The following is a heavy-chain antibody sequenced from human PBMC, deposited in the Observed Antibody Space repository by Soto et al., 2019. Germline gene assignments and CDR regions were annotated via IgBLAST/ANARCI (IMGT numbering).Heavy chain of an antibody. J-gene: IGHJ6*02. CDR3: ATGMGSGSGFYYYYYGMDV. D-gene: IGHD3-10*01. V-gene: IGHV1-24*01. CDR2: FDPEDGET. CDR1: GYTLTELS. Sequence: QVQLVQSGAEVKKPGASVKVSCKVSGYTLTELSMHWVRQAPGKGLEWMGGFDPEDGETIYAQKFQGRVTMTEVTSTDTAYMELSSLRSEDTAVYYCATGMGSGSGFYYYYYGMDVWGQGTTVTVSS.